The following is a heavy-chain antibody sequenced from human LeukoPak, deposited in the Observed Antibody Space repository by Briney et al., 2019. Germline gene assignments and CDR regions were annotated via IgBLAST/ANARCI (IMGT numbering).Heavy chain of an antibody. J-gene: IGHJ4*02. D-gene: IGHD5-18*01. CDR2: ISNDGSKK. V-gene: IGHV3-30*04. CDR1: GFVFSKYA. Sequence: GGSLRLSCVGSGFVFSKYAVHWVRQAPGKGLDWVAVISNDGSKKYYADSVKGRFTISRDNSKNTLSLQVSSLRTEDTAVYYCAKDRYSYAFEYSDSWGQGTLVTVSS. CDR3: AKDRYSYAFEYSDS.